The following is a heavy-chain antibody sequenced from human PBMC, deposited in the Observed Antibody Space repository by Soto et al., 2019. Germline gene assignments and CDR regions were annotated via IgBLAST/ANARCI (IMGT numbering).Heavy chain of an antibody. J-gene: IGHJ5*02. CDR3: ARDQLEGNWFDP. CDR1: GGSISIGGYS. D-gene: IGHD1-1*01. Sequence: QLQLQESGSGLVRPSQTLSLTCAVSGGSISIGGYSWNWIRKPPGKGLEWIGYIYHSGSTLYNPSLKSRVTISVDKSTNQFSLKLSSVTAADTAVYYCARDQLEGNWFDPWGQGTLVTVSS. CDR2: IYHSGST. V-gene: IGHV4-30-2*01.